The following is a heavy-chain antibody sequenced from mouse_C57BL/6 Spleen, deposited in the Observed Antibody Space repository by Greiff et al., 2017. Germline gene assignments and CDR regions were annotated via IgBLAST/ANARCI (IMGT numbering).Heavy chain of an antibody. Sequence: QVQLQQPGAELVRPGSSVKLSCKASGYTFTSYWMHWVKPRPIQGLEWIGNIDPSDSETHYNQKFKDKATLTVYKSSSTAYMQLSSLTSEDSAVYYCARSNMNYFDYWGQGTTLTVSS. J-gene: IGHJ2*01. CDR2: IDPSDSET. V-gene: IGHV1-52*01. D-gene: IGHD2-3*01. CDR3: ARSNMNYFDY. CDR1: GYTFTSYW.